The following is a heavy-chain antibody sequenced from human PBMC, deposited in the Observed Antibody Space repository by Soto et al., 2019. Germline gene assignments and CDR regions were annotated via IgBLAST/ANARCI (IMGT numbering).Heavy chain of an antibody. CDR2: VSGSGGST. V-gene: IGHV3-23*01. CDR3: AKPPDYNWNDY. D-gene: IGHD1-20*01. Sequence: GGSLRLFCAASGCTFSSFAMSWVRQAPGKGLEWISAVSGSGGSTYYADSVKGRFTISRDNSKDTLYLQMNNLRAEDTAVYYCAKPPDYNWNDYWGQGTLVTVSS. CDR1: GCTFSSFA. J-gene: IGHJ4*02.